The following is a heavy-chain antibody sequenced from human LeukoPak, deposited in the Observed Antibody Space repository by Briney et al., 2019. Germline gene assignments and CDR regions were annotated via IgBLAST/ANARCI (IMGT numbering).Heavy chain of an antibody. Sequence: GSSVKVSCKASGGTFSSYAISWVRQAPGQGLEWMGGIIPIFGTANYAQKFQGRVTITADKSTSTAYMELSSLRSEDTAVYYCGRDQGGSLDGSGWSDHWGQGTLVTVSS. CDR2: IIPIFGTA. V-gene: IGHV1-69*06. J-gene: IGHJ5*02. CDR1: GGTFSSYA. D-gene: IGHD3-16*01. CDR3: GRDQGGSLDGSGWSDH.